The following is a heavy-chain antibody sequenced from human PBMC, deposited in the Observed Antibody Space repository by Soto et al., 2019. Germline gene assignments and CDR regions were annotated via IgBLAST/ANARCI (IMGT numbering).Heavy chain of an antibody. D-gene: IGHD3-16*01. V-gene: IGHV1-8*01. CDR2: MNPNSGNT. CDR3: ARGYRGSLREAPPGGY. Sequence: ASVKVSCKASGYTFTSYDINWVRQATGQGLEWMGWMNPNSGNTGYAQKFQGRVTMTRNTSISTAYMELSSLRSEDTAVYYCARGYRGSLREAPPGGYWGQGTLVTVSS. CDR1: GYTFTSYD. J-gene: IGHJ4*02.